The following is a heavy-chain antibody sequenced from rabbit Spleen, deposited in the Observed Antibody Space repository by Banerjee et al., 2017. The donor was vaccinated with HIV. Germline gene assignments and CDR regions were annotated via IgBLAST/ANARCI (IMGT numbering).Heavy chain of an antibody. Sequence: QEQLEESGGDLVKPEGSLTLTCTASGFSFSSSDYICWVRQAPGKGLEWIGYIDPVFGSTVYATWVNGRFTISSHNAQNTLYLQLNSLTAADTATYFCARERSSVVYYIPYDWLDLWGPGTLVTVS. CDR2: IDPVFGST. CDR1: GFSFSSSDY. J-gene: IGHJ5*01. D-gene: IGHD1-1*01. V-gene: IGHV1S45*01. CDR3: ARERSSVVYYIPYDWLDL.